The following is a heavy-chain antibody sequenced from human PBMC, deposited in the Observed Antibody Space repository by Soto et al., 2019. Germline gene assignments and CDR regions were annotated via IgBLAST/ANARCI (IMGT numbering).Heavy chain of an antibody. D-gene: IGHD6-19*01. CDR1: GFTFSSYG. V-gene: IGHV3-33*01. CDR2: IWYDGSNK. CDR3: ARALAVAAPGDDVFDI. Sequence: PGGSLRLSCAASGFTFSSYGMHWVRQAPGKGLEWVAVIWYDGSNKYYADSVKGRFTISRDNSKNTLYLQMNSLRAEDTAVYYCARALAVAAPGDDVFDIWGKGTLATLSS. J-gene: IGHJ3*02.